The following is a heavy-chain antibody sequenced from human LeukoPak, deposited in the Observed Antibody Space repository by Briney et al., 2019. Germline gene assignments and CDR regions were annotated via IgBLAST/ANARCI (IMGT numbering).Heavy chain of an antibody. CDR1: GFTFSSYS. V-gene: IGHV3-21*01. J-gene: IGHJ6*03. D-gene: IGHD4-11*01. CDR3: ARVQVYYYYMDV. Sequence: GGSLRLSCAASGFTFSSYSMNWVRQAPGKGLEWVSSISSSSSYIYYADSVKGRFTISRDNAKNSLYLQMNSLRAEDTAVYYCARVQVYYYYMDVWGKGTTVTVSS. CDR2: ISSSSSYI.